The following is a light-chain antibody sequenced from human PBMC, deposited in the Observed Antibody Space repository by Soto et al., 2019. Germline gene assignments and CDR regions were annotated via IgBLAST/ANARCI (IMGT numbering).Light chain of an antibody. V-gene: IGKV3-20*01. Sequence: EIVLTQSPGTLSLSPGERVTLSCRASESISSNYLAWYQQKAGQAPRLLMYGASTRATGIPARFSGSGSGTEFTLTISSLQPDDFATYYCQQYNSYSPITFGQGTKVDIK. CDR3: QQYNSYSPIT. J-gene: IGKJ1*01. CDR2: GAS. CDR1: ESISSNY.